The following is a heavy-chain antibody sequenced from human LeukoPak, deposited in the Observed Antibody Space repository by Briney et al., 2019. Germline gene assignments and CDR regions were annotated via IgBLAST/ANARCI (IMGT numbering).Heavy chain of an antibody. D-gene: IGHD5-18*01. V-gene: IGHV4-34*01. J-gene: IGHJ5*02. CDR2: INHSGST. CDR3: AGGGIQLWLRFFGWFDP. CDR1: GGSFSGYY. Sequence: SETLSLTCAVYGGSFSGYYWSWIRQPPGKGLEWIGEINHSGSTNYNPSLKSRVTVSVDTSKNQFSLKLSSVTAADTAVYYCAGGGIQLWLRFFGWFDPWGQGTLVTVSS.